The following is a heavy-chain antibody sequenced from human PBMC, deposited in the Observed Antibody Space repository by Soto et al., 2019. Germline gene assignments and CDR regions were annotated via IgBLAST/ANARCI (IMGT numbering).Heavy chain of an antibody. CDR1: GFTFSSYG. D-gene: IGHD1-26*01. Sequence: GGSLRLSCAASGFTFSSYGMHWVRQAPGKGLEWVAVISYDGSNKYYADSVNGRFTISRDNSKNTLYLQMNSLRAEDTAVYYCAKDPEWELIFDYWGQGTLVTVSS. J-gene: IGHJ4*02. CDR2: ISYDGSNK. V-gene: IGHV3-30*18. CDR3: AKDPEWELIFDY.